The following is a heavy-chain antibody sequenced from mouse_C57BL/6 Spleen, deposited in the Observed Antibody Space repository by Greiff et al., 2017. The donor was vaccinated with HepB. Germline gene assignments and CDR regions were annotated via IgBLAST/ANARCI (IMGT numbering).Heavy chain of an antibody. CDR3: ARATMVNYFDY. Sequence: VQLQQSGAELVRPGTSVKVSCKASGYAFTNYLIEWVKQRPGQGLEWIGVINPGSGGTNYNEKFKGKATLTADKSSSTAYMQLSSLTSEDSAVYFCARATMVNYFDYWGQGTTLTVSS. V-gene: IGHV1-54*01. D-gene: IGHD2-2*01. CDR1: GYAFTNYL. J-gene: IGHJ2*01. CDR2: INPGSGGT.